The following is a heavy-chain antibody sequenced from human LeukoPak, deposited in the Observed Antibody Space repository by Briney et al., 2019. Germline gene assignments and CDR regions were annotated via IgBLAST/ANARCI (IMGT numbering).Heavy chain of an antibody. D-gene: IGHD3-22*01. CDR3: ARVMGDYYASGAPRAFDI. Sequence: QTGGSLRLSCAASGFTFGDYDMHWVRQAPGKGLEWVSLIRADGATTRYTDSVKGRFTTSRDNAKNSLYLQMNSLRDEDTAVYYCARVMGDYYASGAPRAFDIWGQGTMVTVSS. CDR1: GFTFGDYD. V-gene: IGHV3-43*02. CDR2: IRADGATT. J-gene: IGHJ3*02.